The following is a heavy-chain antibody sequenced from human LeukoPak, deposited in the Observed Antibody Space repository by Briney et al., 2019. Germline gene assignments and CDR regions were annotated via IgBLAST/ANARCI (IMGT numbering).Heavy chain of an antibody. V-gene: IGHV3-23*01. D-gene: IGHD3-22*01. CDR1: GFTFNSYA. CDR2: ISGSGGST. Sequence: GGSLRLSCAASGFTFNSYAMNWVRQAPGKGLEWASAISGSGGSTYYTDSVKGRFTISRDNSKNTLYLEMNSLRAEDTAVYYCARGLYDSSGYTYYFDYWGQGTLVTVSS. CDR3: ARGLYDSSGYTYYFDY. J-gene: IGHJ4*02.